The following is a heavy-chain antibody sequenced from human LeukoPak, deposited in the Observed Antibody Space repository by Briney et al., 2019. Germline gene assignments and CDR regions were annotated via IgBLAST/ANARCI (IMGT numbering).Heavy chain of an antibody. CDR2: VSAYNGNT. D-gene: IGHD1-26*01. CDR1: GYTFTSYG. J-gene: IGHJ6*02. CDR3: ARDRREEWELLQGMDV. V-gene: IGHV1-18*01. Sequence: GASVKVSCKASGYTFTSYGISWVRQAPGQGLEWMGWVSAYNGNTNYAQKLQGRVTMTTDTSTSTAYMELRSLRSDDTAVYYCARDRREEWELLQGMDVWGQGTTVTVSS.